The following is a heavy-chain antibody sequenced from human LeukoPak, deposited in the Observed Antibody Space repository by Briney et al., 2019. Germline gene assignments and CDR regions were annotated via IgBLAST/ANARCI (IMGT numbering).Heavy chain of an antibody. CDR1: GGSISSYY. D-gene: IGHD6-13*01. CDR3: ARDPGPKIAAAGNDAFDI. J-gene: IGHJ3*02. Sequence: SETLSLTCTVSGGSISSYYWSWIRQPPGKGLEYIGYIYYSGSTNYNPSLKSRVTISVDTSKNQFSLKLSSVTAADTAVYYCARDPGPKIAAAGNDAFDIWGQGTMVTVSS. CDR2: IYYSGST. V-gene: IGHV4-59*01.